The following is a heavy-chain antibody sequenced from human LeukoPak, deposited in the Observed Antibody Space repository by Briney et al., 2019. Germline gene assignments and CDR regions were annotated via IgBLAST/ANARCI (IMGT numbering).Heavy chain of an antibody. J-gene: IGHJ4*02. CDR2: IYPGDTDT. CDR1: GYSFTNYW. V-gene: IGHV5-51*01. D-gene: IGHD6-6*01. Sequence: GASLKISCKGSGYSFTNYWIGWVRQMPGKGLGWMGIIYPGDTDTRYSPSFQGQVTISADKSISTAYLQWSSLKASDTAMYYCARHPGGYSSSPFDYWGQGTLVTVSS. CDR3: ARHPGGYSSSPFDY.